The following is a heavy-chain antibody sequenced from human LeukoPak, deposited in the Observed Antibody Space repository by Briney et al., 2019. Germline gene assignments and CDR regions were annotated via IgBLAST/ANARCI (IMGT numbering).Heavy chain of an antibody. CDR3: TRELEY. V-gene: IGHV3-48*01. CDR2: ISSGGSVM. CDR1: GYTFSDYT. J-gene: IGHJ4*02. Sequence: GGSLRLSCGASGYTFSDYTMNWVRQAPGKGPEWISYISSGGSVMHYADSVKGRFTISRDNVENSLYLQMNSLRVEDTAVYYCTRELEYWGQGGLGHVSS.